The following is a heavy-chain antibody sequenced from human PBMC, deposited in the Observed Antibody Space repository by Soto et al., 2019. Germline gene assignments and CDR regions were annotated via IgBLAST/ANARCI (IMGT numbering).Heavy chain of an antibody. CDR1: GFTFSSYS. J-gene: IGHJ4*02. D-gene: IGHD3-10*01. CDR2: ISSSSYI. CDR3: ARAQRSGYFDY. Sequence: EVQLVESGGGLVKPGGSLRLSCAASGFTFSSYSMNWVRQAPGKGLEWVSSISSSSYIYYADSVKGRFTISRDNAKNSLYLQMNSLRAEDTAVYYCARAQRSGYFDYWGQGTLVTVSS. V-gene: IGHV3-21*01.